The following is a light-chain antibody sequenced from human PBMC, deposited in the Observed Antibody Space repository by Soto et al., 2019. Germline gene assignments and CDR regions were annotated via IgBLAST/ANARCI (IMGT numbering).Light chain of an antibody. Sequence: QSVLAQPASVSGSPGQSITISCTGPSSDVGGYNYVSWYQQHPGKAPKLMIYEVNKRPSGVPDRFSGSKSGNTASLTVSGLQAEDEADSYCSSYAGSSNVFGTGTKVTVL. CDR2: EVN. J-gene: IGLJ1*01. V-gene: IGLV2-8*01. CDR1: SSDVGGYNY. CDR3: SSYAGSSNV.